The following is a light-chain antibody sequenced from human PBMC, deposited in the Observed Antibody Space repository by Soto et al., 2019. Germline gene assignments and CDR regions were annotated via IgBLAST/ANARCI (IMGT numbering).Light chain of an antibody. CDR2: GTS. Sequence: EIVLTQSPGTLSLSPGERATLSCMASQSLTSRYLAWYRQKPGQAHRLLIYGTSSRATGIPDRFSGSGSGTDFTLTISRLEPEDCAVYYCGQFVSAPPRTFGQGTKVDI. CDR3: GQFVSAPPRT. J-gene: IGKJ1*01. CDR1: QSLTSRY. V-gene: IGKV3-20*01.